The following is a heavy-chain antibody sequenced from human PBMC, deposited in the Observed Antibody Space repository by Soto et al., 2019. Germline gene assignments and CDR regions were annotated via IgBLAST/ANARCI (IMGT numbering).Heavy chain of an antibody. CDR3: ARERVKVPGSSGWYS. CDR2: INAGNGNT. Sequence: QVQLVQSGAEVKKPGASVKVSCKASGYTFTSYAMHWVRQAPGQRLEWMGWINAGNGNTKYSQKFQGRVTITRDTSASTAYMELTRLRSEDTAVYYCARERVKVPGSSGWYSWGQGTLVTVSS. J-gene: IGHJ4*02. D-gene: IGHD6-19*01. V-gene: IGHV1-3*01. CDR1: GYTFTSYA.